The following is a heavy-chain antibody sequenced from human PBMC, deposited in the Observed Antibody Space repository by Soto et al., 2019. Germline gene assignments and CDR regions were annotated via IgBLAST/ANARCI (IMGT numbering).Heavy chain of an antibody. CDR3: ARVFLAAAGISWFDP. D-gene: IGHD6-13*01. CDR2: IYHSGST. Sequence: LSLTCAVSGGSISSGGYSWSWIRQPPGKGLEWIGYIYHSGSTYYNPSLKSRVTISVDRSKNQFSLKLSSVTAADTAVYYCARVFLAAAGISWFDPWGQGTLGTVS. CDR1: GGSISSGGYS. V-gene: IGHV4-30-2*01. J-gene: IGHJ5*02.